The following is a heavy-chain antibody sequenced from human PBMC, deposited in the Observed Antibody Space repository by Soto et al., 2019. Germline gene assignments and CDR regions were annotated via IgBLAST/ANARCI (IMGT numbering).Heavy chain of an antibody. D-gene: IGHD2-15*01. CDR3: ASSYCSGGSCYTASALGFDY. J-gene: IGHJ4*02. CDR1: GYSFTSYW. V-gene: IGHV5-51*01. CDR2: IYPGDSDT. Sequence: PGESLKISCKGSGYSFTSYWIGSVRQMPGKGLEWMGIIYPGDSDTRYSPSFQGQVTISADKSISTAYLQWSSLKASDTAMYYCASSYCSGGSCYTASALGFDYWGQGTLVTVSS.